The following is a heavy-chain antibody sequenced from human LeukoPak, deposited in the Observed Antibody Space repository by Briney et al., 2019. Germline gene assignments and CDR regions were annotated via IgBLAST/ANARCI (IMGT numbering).Heavy chain of an antibody. CDR1: GFXFSSSG. V-gene: IGHV3-33*01. D-gene: IGHD3-10*01. CDR2: IWYDGSDK. Sequence: PGRSLRLSCAASGFXFSSSGIHWVRQAPGKGLEWVAVIWYDGSDKYSADSVKGRFTISRDNSKNTLYLQMNSLRAEDTAVYYCASAPYGSGTFLDYWGQGTLVTVSS. J-gene: IGHJ4*02. CDR3: ASAPYGSGTFLDY.